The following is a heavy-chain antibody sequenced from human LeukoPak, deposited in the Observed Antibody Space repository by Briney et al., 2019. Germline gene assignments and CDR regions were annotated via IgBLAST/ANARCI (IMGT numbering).Heavy chain of an antibody. D-gene: IGHD5-24*01. V-gene: IGHV4-31*03. CDR3: AREVATIRGNWFDP. Sequence: SETLSLTCTVSGGSISSGGYYWSWIRQHPGKGLEWIGYIYYSGSTYYNPSLKSRVTISVDTSKNQFSLKLSSVTAADTAVYYCAREVATIRGNWFDPWGQGTLVTVSS. CDR2: IYYSGST. J-gene: IGHJ5*02. CDR1: GGSISSGGYY.